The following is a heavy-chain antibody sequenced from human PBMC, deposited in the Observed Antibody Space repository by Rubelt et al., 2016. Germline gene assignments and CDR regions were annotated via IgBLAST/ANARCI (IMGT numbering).Heavy chain of an antibody. CDR1: GYTFTTYG. D-gene: IGHD2-2*01. V-gene: IGHV1-18*01. CDR2: ISTYNGNT. J-gene: IGHJ5*02. Sequence: QVQLVQSGAEVKKPGASVKVSCKASGYTFTTYGISWVRQAPGQGLEWMGWISTYNGNTNYAQKRQGVATRTTDTSTSTAYMELRSLRSDDTAMYFCARGYCSSANCLFNWFDPWGQGTLVTVSS. CDR3: ARGYCSSANCLFNWFDP.